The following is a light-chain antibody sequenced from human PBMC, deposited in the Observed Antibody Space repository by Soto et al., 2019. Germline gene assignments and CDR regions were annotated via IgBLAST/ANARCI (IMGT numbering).Light chain of an antibody. CDR2: SNT. Sequence: QSVLTQPPSASGTPGQRVTISCSGSSYNIGSNTVHWYQQHPGTAPKLLIYSNTQRPSGVPDRVSGSKSGTSASLAISGLQSEDEADYYCASWDDGLNGPVFGGGTKLTVL. V-gene: IGLV1-44*01. CDR3: ASWDDGLNGPV. CDR1: SYNIGSNT. J-gene: IGLJ3*02.